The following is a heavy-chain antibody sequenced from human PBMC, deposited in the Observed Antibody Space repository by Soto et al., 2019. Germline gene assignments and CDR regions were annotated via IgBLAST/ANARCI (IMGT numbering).Heavy chain of an antibody. CDR3: ARKVMRKDPHGPDTDRGMDV. J-gene: IGHJ6*02. V-gene: IGHV1-46*01. Sequence: GASVKVSCKASGYTFTNYYMHWVRQAPGQGLEWMGIINPSGGSTSYAQKFQGRVTMTRDTSTSTVYMELSSLRSEGTAVYYCARKVMRKDPHGPDTDRGMDVWRQGTTVTVSS. CDR1: GYTFTNYY. D-gene: IGHD2-21*01. CDR2: INPSGGST.